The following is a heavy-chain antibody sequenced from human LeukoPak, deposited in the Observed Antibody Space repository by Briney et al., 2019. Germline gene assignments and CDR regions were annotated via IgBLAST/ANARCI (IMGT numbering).Heavy chain of an antibody. V-gene: IGHV3-23*01. CDR3: ARDGGSYLQPTDY. CDR1: GFTFTTYA. D-gene: IGHD1-26*01. J-gene: IGHJ4*02. Sequence: GGSLRLSCAASGFTFTTYAMSWVRQAPGKGLEWVSSITGSGDSTYYADSVKGRFTISRDNSKNTLYLQMNSLRAEDTAVYHCARDGGSYLQPTDYWGQGTLVTVSS. CDR2: ITGSGDST.